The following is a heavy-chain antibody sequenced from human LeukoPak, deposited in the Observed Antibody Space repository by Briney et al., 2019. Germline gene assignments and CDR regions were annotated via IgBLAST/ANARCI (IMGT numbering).Heavy chain of an antibody. V-gene: IGHV1-46*01. D-gene: IGHD2-21*02. Sequence: GSVKVFCKASGYTFTSYYMHWVRQAPGQGLEWMGIINPSGGSTSYAQKFQGRVTMTRDTSTSTVYMELSSLRSEDTAVYYCARESLAYCGGDCYSNWFDPWGQGTLVTVSS. CDR2: INPSGGST. CDR1: GYTFTSYY. CDR3: ARESLAYCGGDCYSNWFDP. J-gene: IGHJ5*02.